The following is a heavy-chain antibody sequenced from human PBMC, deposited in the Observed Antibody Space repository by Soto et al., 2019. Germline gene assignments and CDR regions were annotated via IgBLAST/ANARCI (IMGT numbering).Heavy chain of an antibody. CDR1: GFTFRNYN. J-gene: IGHJ4*02. Sequence: EVQLVESGGGLVKAGGSLRLFCTASGFTFRNYNVNWVRQAPGKGLEWVSSISTGGAYMFYADSVKGRFTISRDNAQNSLFLKIDSPRAEDTAVYYCARDIASPGGDYFDSWGQGTLVTVSS. CDR2: ISTGGAYM. D-gene: IGHD2-21*01. CDR3: ARDIASPGGDYFDS. V-gene: IGHV3-21*06.